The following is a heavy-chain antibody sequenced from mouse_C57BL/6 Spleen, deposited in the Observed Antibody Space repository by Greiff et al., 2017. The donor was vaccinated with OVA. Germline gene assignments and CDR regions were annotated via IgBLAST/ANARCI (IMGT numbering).Heavy chain of an antibody. Sequence: QVQLQQPGTELVKPGASVKLSCKASGYTFTSYWMHWVKQRPGQGLEWIGNINPSNGGTNYNEKFKSKATLTVDKSSSTAYMPLISLTSEDSAVYDCARFYSNYVGFDYWGQGTTLTVSS. CDR1: GYTFTSYW. CDR3: ARFYSNYVGFDY. D-gene: IGHD2-5*01. CDR2: INPSNGGT. J-gene: IGHJ2*01. V-gene: IGHV1-53*01.